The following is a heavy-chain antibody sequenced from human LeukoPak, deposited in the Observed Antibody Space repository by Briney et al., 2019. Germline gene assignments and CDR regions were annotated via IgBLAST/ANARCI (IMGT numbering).Heavy chain of an antibody. Sequence: GGSLRLSCAASGFSFSDYYMSWIRQAPGKGLEWVSYISSSGSTIYYADSVKGRFTISRDNAKNSLYLQMNSLRAEDTAVYYCVRDHSGWSLDPWGQGTLVTVSS. V-gene: IGHV3-11*04. J-gene: IGHJ5*02. CDR3: VRDHSGWSLDP. D-gene: IGHD6-19*01. CDR2: ISSSGSTI. CDR1: GFSFSDYY.